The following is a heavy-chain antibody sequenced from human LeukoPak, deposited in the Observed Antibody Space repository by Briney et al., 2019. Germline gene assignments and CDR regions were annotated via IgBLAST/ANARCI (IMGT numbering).Heavy chain of an antibody. D-gene: IGHD3-10*01. Sequence: GASLPISCKSSGSIFTGYWIGWVRPLPGKGLEWMGIMYPGDSDIRYSPSFQGQVTISADKSISTAYLQWSSLKASDTAMYYCARLSPSLGSGWFDPWGQGTQVTVSS. CDR1: GSIFTGYW. CDR3: ARLSPSLGSGWFDP. V-gene: IGHV5-51*01. J-gene: IGHJ5*02. CDR2: MYPGDSDI.